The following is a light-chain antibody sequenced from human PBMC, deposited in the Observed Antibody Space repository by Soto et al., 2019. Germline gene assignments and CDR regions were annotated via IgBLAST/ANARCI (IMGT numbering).Light chain of an antibody. CDR3: QQYSSYSPIT. CDR1: QSINNW. J-gene: IGKJ5*01. CDR2: KAS. Sequence: IQMTQITYTLSASVGDRLTITCRASQSINNWLAWYQKKPGRAPKLLIYKASVLETVAPSRFSGTGSGTEFTLTINGLQPDDFATYYCQQYSSYSPITFGQGTRLEIK. V-gene: IGKV1-5*03.